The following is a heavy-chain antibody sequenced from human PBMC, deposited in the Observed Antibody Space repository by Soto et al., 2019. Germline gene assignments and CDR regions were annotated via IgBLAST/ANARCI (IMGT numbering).Heavy chain of an antibody. J-gene: IGHJ4*02. D-gene: IGHD2-8*01. V-gene: IGHV3-30*18. CDR2: MSYDGNNE. Sequence: QVQLVESGGGVVQPGGSVRLSCAASGFTFSRYGMHWVRQAPGKGLEWVAVMSYDGNNEYYADSVKGRFTVSRDTSRNTQYLQMNSLRVEDTAVYYCAKGVLSGGYCANGVCYHFDYWGQGTPVTVSS. CDR1: GFTFSRYG. CDR3: AKGVLSGGYCANGVCYHFDY.